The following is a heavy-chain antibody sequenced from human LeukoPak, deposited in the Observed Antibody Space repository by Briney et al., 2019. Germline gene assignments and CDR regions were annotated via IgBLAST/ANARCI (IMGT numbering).Heavy chain of an antibody. CDR2: IYYSGST. CDR1: GGSISSSSYY. D-gene: IGHD3-10*01. J-gene: IGHJ4*02. Sequence: SETLSLTCTVSGGSISSSSYYWGWIRQPPGKGLEWIGSIYYSGSTYYNPSLKSRVTISVDTSKNQFSLKLSSVTAADTAVYYCARQRRILWFGESVDYWGQGTLVTVSS. CDR3: ARQRRILWFGESVDY. V-gene: IGHV4-39*01.